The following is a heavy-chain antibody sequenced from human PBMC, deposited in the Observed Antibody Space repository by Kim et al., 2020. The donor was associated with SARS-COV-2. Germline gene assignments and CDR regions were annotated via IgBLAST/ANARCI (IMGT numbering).Heavy chain of an antibody. Sequence: GGSLRLSCAASGFTFSSYAMHWVRQAPGKGLEWVAVISYDGSNKYYADSVKGRFTISRDNSKNTLYLQMNSLRAEDTAVYYCARDRKFRPHCSSTSCSTWGAGYCGQGTLVTVSS. J-gene: IGHJ4*02. CDR2: ISYDGSNK. D-gene: IGHD2-2*01. V-gene: IGHV3-30*04. CDR3: ARDRKFRPHCSSTSCSTWGAGY. CDR1: GFTFSSYA.